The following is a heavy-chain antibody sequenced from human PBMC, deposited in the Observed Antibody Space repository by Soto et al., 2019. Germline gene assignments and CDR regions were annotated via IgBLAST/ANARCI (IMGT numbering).Heavy chain of an antibody. V-gene: IGHV1-18*01. CDR1: GYTFTSYG. CDR2: ISAYNGNT. CDR3: AREGVVVIARWAFDY. Sequence: GASVKVSCKAFGYTFTSYGISWVRQAPGQGLEWMGWISAYNGNTNYAQKLQGRVTMTTDTSTSTAYMELRSLRSDDTAVYYCAREGVVVIARWAFDYWGQGTLVTVSS. D-gene: IGHD2-21*01. J-gene: IGHJ4*02.